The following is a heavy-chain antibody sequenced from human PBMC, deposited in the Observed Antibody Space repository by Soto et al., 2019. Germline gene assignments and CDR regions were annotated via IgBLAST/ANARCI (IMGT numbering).Heavy chain of an antibody. CDR3: ASELTPHYFYYGMDV. J-gene: IGHJ6*02. V-gene: IGHV1-3*01. Sequence: QVQLVQSGAEVKKPGASVKVSCKASGYTFTSYAMHWVRQAPGQRLEWMGWINAGNGNTKYSQKFQGRVTITRDTSSSTAYRELSSLRSEDTAVYCCASELTPHYFYYGMDVWGLGTTVTVSS. CDR1: GYTFTSYA. CDR2: INAGNGNT.